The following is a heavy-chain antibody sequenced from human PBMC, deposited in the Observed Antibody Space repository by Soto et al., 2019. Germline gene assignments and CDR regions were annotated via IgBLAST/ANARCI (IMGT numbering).Heavy chain of an antibody. CDR2: ISSTSRHT. D-gene: IGHD6-13*01. CDR1: GFTFSDYY. V-gene: IGHV3-11*06. J-gene: IGHJ4*02. Sequence: GGSLRLSCAASGFTFSDYYVTWIRQAPGKGLEWLSYISSTSRHTDYADSVKGRFTISRDNANNSLYLQMNSLRVDDTAVYFCARAASAAGSRYFDHWGQGALVTVSS. CDR3: ARAASAAGSRYFDH.